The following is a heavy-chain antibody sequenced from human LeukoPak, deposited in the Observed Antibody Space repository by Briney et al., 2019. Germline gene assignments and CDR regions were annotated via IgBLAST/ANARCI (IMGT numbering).Heavy chain of an antibody. D-gene: IGHD3-3*01. J-gene: IGHJ4*02. CDR3: AKDPGYYDFWSGYYDY. CDR2: ISYDGSNK. CDR1: GSTFSSYG. V-gene: IGHV3-30*18. Sequence: PGGSLRLSCAASGSTFSSYGMHWVRQAPGKGLEWVAVISYDGSNKYYVDSVKGRFTISRDNSKNTLYLQMNSLRAEDTAVYYCAKDPGYYDFWSGYYDYWGQGTLVTVSS.